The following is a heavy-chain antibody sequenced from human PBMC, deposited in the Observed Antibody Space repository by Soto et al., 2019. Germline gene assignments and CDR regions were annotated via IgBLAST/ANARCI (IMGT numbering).Heavy chain of an antibody. V-gene: IGHV1-69*06. CDR1: GGTFSSYA. J-gene: IGHJ4*02. Sequence: ASVKVSCKASGGTFSSYAISWVRQAPGQGLEWMGGIIPIFGTANYAQKFQGRVTITADKSTSTAYMELSSLRSEDTAVYYCARDLYSYGPFDYWGQGTLVTVSS. CDR2: IIPIFGTA. D-gene: IGHD5-18*01. CDR3: ARDLYSYGPFDY.